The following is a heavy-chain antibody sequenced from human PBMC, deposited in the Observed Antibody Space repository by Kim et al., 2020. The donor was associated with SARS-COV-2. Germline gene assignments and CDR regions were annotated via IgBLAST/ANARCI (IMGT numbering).Heavy chain of an antibody. J-gene: IGHJ5*02. Sequence: SETLSLTCTVSGGSISSSSYYWGWIRQPPGKGLEWIGSIYYSGSTYYNPSLKSRVTISVDTSKNQFSLKLSSVTAADTAVYYCARDPVSSNWNYPWFDP. CDR2: IYYSGST. D-gene: IGHD1-7*01. CDR3: ARDPVSSNWNYPWFDP. CDR1: GGSISSSSYY. V-gene: IGHV4-39*07.